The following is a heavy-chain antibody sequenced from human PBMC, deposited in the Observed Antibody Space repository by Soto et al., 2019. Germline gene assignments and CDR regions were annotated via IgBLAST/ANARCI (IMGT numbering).Heavy chain of an antibody. CDR1: GGSFSGYY. CDR2: INHSGST. CDR3: ARLSQDIVVVPAAIGPYFDY. Sequence: SETLSLTCAVYGGSFSGYYWSWIRQPPGKGLEWIGEINHSGSTNYNPSLKSRVTISVDTSKNQFSLKLSSVTAADTAVYYCARLSQDIVVVPAAIGPYFDYWGQGTLVTVSS. V-gene: IGHV4-34*01. J-gene: IGHJ4*02. D-gene: IGHD2-2*01.